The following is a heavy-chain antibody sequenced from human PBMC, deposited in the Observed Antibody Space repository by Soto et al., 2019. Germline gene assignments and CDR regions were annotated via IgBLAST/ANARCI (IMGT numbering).Heavy chain of an antibody. V-gene: IGHV4-4*02. CDR1: GGSISSSNW. CDR2: IYHSGST. CDR3: ARGYSIAAAGKGNWFDP. J-gene: IGHJ5*02. Sequence: PSETLSLTCAVSGGSISSSNWWSWVRPPPGKGLEWLGEIYHSGSTNHNPSLQRRVILSVDKSKNAFSLKLSSVTAADTAVYYCARGYSIAAAGKGNWFDPWGQGTLVTVS. D-gene: IGHD6-13*01.